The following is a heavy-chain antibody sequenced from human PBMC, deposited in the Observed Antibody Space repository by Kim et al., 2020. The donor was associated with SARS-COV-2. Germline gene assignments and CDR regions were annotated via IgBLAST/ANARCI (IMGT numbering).Heavy chain of an antibody. J-gene: IGHJ4*02. Sequence: GGSLRLSCAASGFTFSSYSMNWVRQAPGKGLEWVSSISSSSSYIYYADSVKGRFTISRDNAKNSLYLQMNSLRAEDTAVYYCARVGAGKWLQPYYFDYWGQGTLVTVSS. D-gene: IGHD5-12*01. CDR3: ARVGAGKWLQPYYFDY. V-gene: IGHV3-21*01. CDR2: ISSSSSYI. CDR1: GFTFSSYS.